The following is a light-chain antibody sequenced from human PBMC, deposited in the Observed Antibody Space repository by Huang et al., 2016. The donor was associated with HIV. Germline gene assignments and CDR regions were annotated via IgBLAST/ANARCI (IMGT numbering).Light chain of an antibody. V-gene: IGKV2-40*01. J-gene: IGKJ2*01. CDR1: QSLLDSDDGNTY. CDR2: TLS. CDR3: MQRIEFPYT. Sequence: IVLTQTPLSLPVTPGEPASISCRSSQSLLDSDDGNTYLDGYLQKPGQSPKLLIYTLSSRASGVPDRFSGSGSGTDFTLKISRVEAEDVGVYYCMQRIEFPYTFGQGTKLHVK.